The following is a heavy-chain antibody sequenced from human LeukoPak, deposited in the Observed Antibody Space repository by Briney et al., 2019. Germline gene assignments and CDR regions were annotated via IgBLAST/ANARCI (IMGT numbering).Heavy chain of an antibody. V-gene: IGHV1-69*13. CDR3: ASQEYYYDSSGYTY. Sequence: SLKVSCKASGGTFSSYAISWVRQAPGQGLEWMGGIIPIFGTANYAQKFQGRVTITADESTSTAYMELSSLRSEDTAVYYCASQEYYYDSSGYTYWGQGTLVTVS. D-gene: IGHD3-22*01. J-gene: IGHJ4*02. CDR1: GGTFSSYA. CDR2: IIPIFGTA.